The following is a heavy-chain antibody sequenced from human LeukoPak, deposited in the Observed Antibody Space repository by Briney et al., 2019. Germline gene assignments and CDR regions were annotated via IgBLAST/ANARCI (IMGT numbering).Heavy chain of an antibody. J-gene: IGHJ4*02. D-gene: IGHD6-19*01. CDR3: ARRLAVTGRYYFDY. V-gene: IGHV4-59*08. CDR1: GDSISTYY. Sequence: SETLSLTCTVAGDSISTYYWTRIRQPPGKGLEWIGYIYYSGSTKYNPSLESRVTISLDMSKSQFSLRLSSVTAADTAVYYCARRLAVTGRYYFDYWGQGTLVTVSS. CDR2: IYYSGST.